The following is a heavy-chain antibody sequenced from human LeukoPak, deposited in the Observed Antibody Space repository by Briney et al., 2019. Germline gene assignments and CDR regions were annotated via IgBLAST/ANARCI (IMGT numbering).Heavy chain of an antibody. J-gene: IGHJ4*02. V-gene: IGHV1-2*02. CDR2: INPNSGGT. D-gene: IGHD4-23*01. Sequence: ASVKVSCKASGYTFTGYYMHWVRQAPGQGLEWMGWINPNSGGTNYVQKFQGRVTMTRDTSISTAYMELSRLRSDDTAVYYCARDLQPYGGRSLWSWGQGTLVTVSS. CDR1: GYTFTGYY. CDR3: ARDLQPYGGRSLWS.